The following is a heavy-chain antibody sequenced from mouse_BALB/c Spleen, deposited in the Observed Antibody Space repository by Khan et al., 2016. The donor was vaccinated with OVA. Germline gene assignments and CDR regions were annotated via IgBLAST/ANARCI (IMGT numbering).Heavy chain of an antibody. CDR2: IDPYYGDA. Sequence: VQLQQSGPELDKPGASVKISCKASGYSFTDYNMNWVKQSNGKSLEWIGNIDPYYGDAHYNQKFKGKATLTVDRSSSAAYMQLKSLTSEDSAVYYCTRLGTNYSFDYWGPGTTLTVSS. CDR1: GYSFTDYN. J-gene: IGHJ2*01. D-gene: IGHD2-1*01. CDR3: TRLGTNYSFDY. V-gene: IGHV1-39*01.